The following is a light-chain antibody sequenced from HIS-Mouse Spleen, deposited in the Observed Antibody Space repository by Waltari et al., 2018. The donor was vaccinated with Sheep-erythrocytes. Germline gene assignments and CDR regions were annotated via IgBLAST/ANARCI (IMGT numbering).Light chain of an antibody. CDR2: EGS. CDR1: SSDVGSYNL. Sequence: SALTQPASVSGSPGQSITLSCTGTSSDVGSYNLVSWYQQHPGKAPKLMIYEGSKRPSGVSNRFSGSKSGNTASLTISGLQAEDEADYYCCSYAGSSTPWVFGGGTKLTVL. V-gene: IGLV2-23*01. CDR3: CSYAGSSTPWV. J-gene: IGLJ3*02.